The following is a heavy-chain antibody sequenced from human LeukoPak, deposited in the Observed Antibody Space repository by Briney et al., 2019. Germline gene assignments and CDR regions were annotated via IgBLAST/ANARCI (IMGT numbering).Heavy chain of an antibody. CDR2: IYTSGST. V-gene: IGHV4-61*02. CDR1: GGSISSGSYY. D-gene: IGHD3-22*01. Sequence: PSETLSLTCTVSGGSISSGSYYWSWIRQPAGKGLEWIGRIYTSGSTNYNPSLKSRVTISVDTSKNQFSLKLSSVTAADTAVYHCARDLDGSGYYYVYWGQSTLVTVSS. CDR3: ARDLDGSGYYYVY. J-gene: IGHJ4*02.